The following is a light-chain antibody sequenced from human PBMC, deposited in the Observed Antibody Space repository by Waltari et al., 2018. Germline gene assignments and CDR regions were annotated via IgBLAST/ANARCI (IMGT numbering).Light chain of an antibody. V-gene: IGKV4-1*01. CDR2: WAS. Sequence: DIVMTQSPDSLAVSLGERATINCTSSQSVFFSSNKKNFLAWYQHKPGQPPKLLIDWASTRESGVPDRFSGSGSGTDFTLTISSLQAEDVAVYYCQQYYSTPYTFGQGTKLEIK. CDR1: QSVFFSSNKKNF. J-gene: IGKJ2*01. CDR3: QQYYSTPYT.